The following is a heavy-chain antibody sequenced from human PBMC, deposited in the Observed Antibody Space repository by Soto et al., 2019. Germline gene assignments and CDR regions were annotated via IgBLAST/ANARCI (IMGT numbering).Heavy chain of an antibody. CDR1: GYTFTSYG. D-gene: IGHD4-17*01. V-gene: IGHV1-18*04. CDR3: ARDILHVTTVTPETSYYYYGMDV. J-gene: IGHJ6*02. Sequence: APVNVSCTASGYTFTSYGSSWVRQAHRQGLELMGWISAYNGNTNYAQKLQGRVTMTTDTSTSTAYMELRSLRSDDTAVYYCARDILHVTTVTPETSYYYYGMDVWGQGTTVTVSS. CDR2: ISAYNGNT.